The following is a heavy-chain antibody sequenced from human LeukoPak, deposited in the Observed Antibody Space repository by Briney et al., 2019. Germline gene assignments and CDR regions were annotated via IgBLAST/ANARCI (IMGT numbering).Heavy chain of an antibody. Sequence: PGGSLRLSCAASGFTFSSYAMSWVRQAPGKGLEWVSAISGSGGSKYYADSVKGRFTISRDNSKNTLYLQMNSLRAEDTAVYYCAKGYWDIVVVVAADGGAFDIWGQGTMVTVSS. CDR2: ISGSGGSK. V-gene: IGHV3-23*01. D-gene: IGHD2-15*01. J-gene: IGHJ3*02. CDR3: AKGYWDIVVVVAADGGAFDI. CDR1: GFTFSSYA.